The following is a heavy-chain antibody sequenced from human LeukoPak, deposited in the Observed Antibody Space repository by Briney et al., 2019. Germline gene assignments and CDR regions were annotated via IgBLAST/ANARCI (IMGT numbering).Heavy chain of an antibody. CDR1: EFIFSNYW. J-gene: IGHJ4*02. V-gene: IGHV3-74*01. CDR2: INTDGSST. Sequence: GGSLRLSCVASEFIFSNYWMYWVRQAPGKGLEWVSRINTDGSSTSYADSVKGRFPISRDNAKNTLYLKMNSLRAEDTGVYYCAREEWELIDYWGQGTLVTVSS. CDR3: AREEWELIDY. D-gene: IGHD1-26*01.